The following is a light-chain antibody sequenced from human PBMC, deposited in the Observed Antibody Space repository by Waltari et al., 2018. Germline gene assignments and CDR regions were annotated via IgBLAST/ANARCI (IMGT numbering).Light chain of an antibody. CDR2: NNF. CDR3: ATWDDSLNGPV. J-gene: IGLJ2*01. CDR1: NSNIGRNT. Sequence: QSVLTQPPAASETPGQRVTISCSGSNSNIGRNTVNWYQQLPGTAPQLIVYNNFQRPSGVPDRYSASKSGTSASLAILRVRPEDEADYYCATWDDSLNGPVFGGGTKLTVL. V-gene: IGLV1-44*01.